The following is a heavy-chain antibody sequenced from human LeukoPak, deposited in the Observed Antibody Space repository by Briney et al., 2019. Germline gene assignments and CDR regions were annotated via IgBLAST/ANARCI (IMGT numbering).Heavy chain of an antibody. CDR2: IKHDASEK. J-gene: IGHJ6*03. CDR3: AKAGDNSGYYPAFYYYMDV. V-gene: IGHV3-7*01. CDR1: GFTFSSYW. Sequence: GGSLRLSCAASGFTFSSYWMAWVRQTPGKGLEWVANIKHDASEKYYVDSVKGRFTISRDNSKNTLYLQMDSLRAEDTAVYYCAKAGDNSGYYPAFYYYMDVWGRGTTVTVSS. D-gene: IGHD3-22*01.